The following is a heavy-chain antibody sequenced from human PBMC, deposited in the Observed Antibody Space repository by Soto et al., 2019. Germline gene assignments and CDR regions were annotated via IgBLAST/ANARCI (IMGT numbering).Heavy chain of an antibody. Sequence: PGGSLRLSCAASGFMFSAYAMLWVRQAPGKGLEWVAAISYDGTNKYYADSIKGRFTISRDNSANTLFLQVNSLRREDTAMYYCARVPSPYTSGWYGIDFWGHGTLVTVSS. D-gene: IGHD6-19*01. J-gene: IGHJ4*03. CDR2: ISYDGTNK. CDR3: ARVPSPYTSGWYGIDF. V-gene: IGHV3-30*04. CDR1: GFMFSAYA.